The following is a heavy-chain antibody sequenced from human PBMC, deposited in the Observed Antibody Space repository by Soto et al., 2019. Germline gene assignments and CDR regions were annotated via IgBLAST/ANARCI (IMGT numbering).Heavy chain of an antibody. Sequence: GGSLRLSCAASGFTFSDYYMSWIRQAPGKGLEWVSYISSSGSTIYYADSVKGRFTISRDNAKNLLYLQMNSLRAEDTAVYYCARWGGRYCSSTSCYPYYYYYYMDVWGKGTTVTVSS. CDR3: ARWGGRYCSSTSCYPYYYYYYMDV. J-gene: IGHJ6*03. CDR2: ISSSGSTI. D-gene: IGHD2-2*01. V-gene: IGHV3-11*01. CDR1: GFTFSDYY.